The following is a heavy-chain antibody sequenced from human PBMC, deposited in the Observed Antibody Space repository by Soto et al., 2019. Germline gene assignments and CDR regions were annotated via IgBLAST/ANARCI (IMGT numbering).Heavy chain of an antibody. Sequence: PGESLKISCKGSGYSFTSYWIGWVRQAPGKGLEWGSYISSSGSTIYYADSVKGRFTISRDNAKNSPYLQMNSLRAEDTAVYYCARDIGYALHHTNDYWGQGTLVTVSS. CDR3: ARDIGYALHHTNDY. CDR1: GYSFTSYW. CDR2: ISSSGSTI. D-gene: IGHD2-8*01. J-gene: IGHJ4*02. V-gene: IGHV3-48*04.